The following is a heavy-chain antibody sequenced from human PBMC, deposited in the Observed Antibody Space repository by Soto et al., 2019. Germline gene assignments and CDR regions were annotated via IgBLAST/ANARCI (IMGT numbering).Heavy chain of an antibody. V-gene: IGHV1-8*01. J-gene: IGHJ5*02. CDR1: GYTFTSYD. D-gene: IGHD6-13*01. CDR3: AIVFLKARIAAAGTTYWFDP. CDR2: MNPNSGNT. Sequence: ASVKVSCKASGYTFTSYDINWVRQATGQGLEWMGWMNPNSGNTGYAQKFQGRVTMTRNTSISTAYMELSSLRSEDTAVYYCAIVFLKARIAAAGTTYWFDPWGQETLKTDSP.